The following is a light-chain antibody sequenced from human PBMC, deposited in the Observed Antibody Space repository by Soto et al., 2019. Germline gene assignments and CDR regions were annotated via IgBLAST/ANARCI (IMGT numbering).Light chain of an antibody. CDR1: QGISSW. J-gene: IGKJ4*01. Sequence: DIEMTQSPSSVSASVGDRFAITCRASQGISSWLAWYQQKPGKAPELLIYAASILQSGVPSRFSGSGSGTDFTLTITCLQPEDFAIYYCLQDYTYPRTFGGGAKVDIK. CDR3: LQDYTYPRT. V-gene: IGKV1-12*01. CDR2: AAS.